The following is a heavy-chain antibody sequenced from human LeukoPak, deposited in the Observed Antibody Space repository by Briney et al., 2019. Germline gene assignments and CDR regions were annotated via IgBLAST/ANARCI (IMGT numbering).Heavy chain of an antibody. D-gene: IGHD4-17*01. Sequence: SETLSLTCTVSGGSISSCYWSWIRQPPGKGLEWIGYIYYSGSTNYNPSLKSRVTISVDTSKNQFSLKLSSVTAADTAVYYCARENHDYGDFSFFDYWGQGTLVTVSS. V-gene: IGHV4-59*01. CDR3: ARENHDYGDFSFFDY. J-gene: IGHJ4*02. CDR1: GGSISSCY. CDR2: IYYSGST.